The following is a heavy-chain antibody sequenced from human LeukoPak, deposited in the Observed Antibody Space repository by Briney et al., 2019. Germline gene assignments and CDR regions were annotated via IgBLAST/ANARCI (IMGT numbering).Heavy chain of an antibody. J-gene: IGHJ3*02. Sequence: SETLSLTCAVYGGSFSGYYWSWIRQPPGKGLEWIGEINHSGSTNYNPSLKSRVTITVDTSKNQFSLKLSSVTAADTAVYYCARDVPYCSGGSCYVDAFDIWGQGTMVTVSS. CDR2: INHSGST. CDR3: ARDVPYCSGGSCYVDAFDI. CDR1: GGSFSGYY. V-gene: IGHV4-34*01. D-gene: IGHD2-15*01.